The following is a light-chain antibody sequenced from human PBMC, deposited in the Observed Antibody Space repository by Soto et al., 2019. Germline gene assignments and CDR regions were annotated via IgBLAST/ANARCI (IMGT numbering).Light chain of an antibody. CDR1: QSVTNY. CDR2: DAS. Sequence: LVFTQSPEGRAGSRVDIGGLTCMASQSVTNYIAWYQQRPGQAPRLLIYDASNRATGVPARFSGSRSGTDFTLTISDLEPADFGLYYCQQRLNWPPGFGQGTKVDIK. V-gene: IGKV3-11*01. CDR3: QQRLNWPPG. J-gene: IGKJ1*01.